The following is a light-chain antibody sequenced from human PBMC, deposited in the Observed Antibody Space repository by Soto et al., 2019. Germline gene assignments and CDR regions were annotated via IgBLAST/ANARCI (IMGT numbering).Light chain of an antibody. CDR2: DVS. J-gene: IGLJ1*01. CDR1: SSDVGGYNY. Sequence: QSALTQPASVSGSPGQSITISCTGTSSDVGGYNYVSWYQQHPGKAPKLMIYDVSNRPSGVSNRFSGSKSGNTASLTISGLQAEDEADYYCSSYTSSSSEVFGPGTRSPS. V-gene: IGLV2-14*01. CDR3: SSYTSSSSEV.